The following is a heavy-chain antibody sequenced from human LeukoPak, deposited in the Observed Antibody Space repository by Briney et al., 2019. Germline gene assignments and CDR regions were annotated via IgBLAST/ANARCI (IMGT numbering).Heavy chain of an antibody. CDR2: ISGSSSDT. Sequence: GGSLRLSCAASGFTFSDYYMTWIRQAPGKGLEWVSYISGSSSDTNYADFVEGRFTISRDNAKNSLYLQMNSLRAEDTAVYYCARVNPISSGFYAYWGQGTPVTVSS. V-gene: IGHV3-11*06. D-gene: IGHD3-22*01. J-gene: IGHJ4*02. CDR3: ARVNPISSGFYAY. CDR1: GFTFSDYY.